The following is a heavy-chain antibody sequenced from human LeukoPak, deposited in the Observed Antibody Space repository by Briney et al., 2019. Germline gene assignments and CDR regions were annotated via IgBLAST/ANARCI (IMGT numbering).Heavy chain of an antibody. Sequence: GGSLRLSSAASGFTFSSYWMSWVRQAPGKGLEWVANIKQDGSEKYYVDSVKGRFTISRDNAKNSLYLQMNSLRAEDTAVYYCARVRYPRLFDYWGQGTLVTVSS. CDR1: GFTFSSYW. V-gene: IGHV3-7*01. CDR3: ARVRYPRLFDY. CDR2: IKQDGSEK. J-gene: IGHJ4*02. D-gene: IGHD1-26*01.